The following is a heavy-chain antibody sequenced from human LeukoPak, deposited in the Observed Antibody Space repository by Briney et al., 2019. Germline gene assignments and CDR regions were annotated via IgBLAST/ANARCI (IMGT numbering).Heavy chain of an antibody. D-gene: IGHD3-22*01. V-gene: IGHV3-30*04. Sequence: PGGSLRLSCAASGFTFSSYAMHWVRQAPGKGLEWVAVISYDGSNKYYADSVKGRFTISRDNSKNTLYLQMNSLRAEDTAVYYCARADYDSSGYFDYWGQGTLVTVSS. J-gene: IGHJ4*02. CDR1: GFTFSSYA. CDR2: ISYDGSNK. CDR3: ARADYDSSGYFDY.